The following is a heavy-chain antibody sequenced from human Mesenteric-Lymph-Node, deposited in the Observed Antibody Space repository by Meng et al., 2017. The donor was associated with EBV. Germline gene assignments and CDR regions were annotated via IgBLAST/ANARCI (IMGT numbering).Heavy chain of an antibody. CDR2: ISYSGST. CDR3: RYYYDSSGYSLDY. Sequence: QVQLPESGPGLVKPSQTLSLTCAVSGGSFNNGDYYWSWVRQPPGRGLEWIGCISYSGSTHYNPSLNSRVTISVDTSTDQFSLKLSSVTAADTAVYYCRYYYDSSGYSLDYWGQGTLVTVSS. V-gene: IGHV4-30-4*08. CDR1: GGSFNNGDYY. J-gene: IGHJ4*02. D-gene: IGHD3-22*01.